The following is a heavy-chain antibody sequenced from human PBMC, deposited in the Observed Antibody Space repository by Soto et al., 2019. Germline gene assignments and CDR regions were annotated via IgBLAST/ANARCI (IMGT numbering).Heavy chain of an antibody. J-gene: IGHJ4*02. CDR3: ARDGYCSGGSCYAVTVFDY. Sequence: QVQLVESGGGVVQPGRSLRLSCAASGFTFSSYGMHWVRQAPGKGLEWVAVIWYDGSNKYYADSVKGRFTISRDNSKNTLYLQMNSRRAEDTAVYYCARDGYCSGGSCYAVTVFDYWGQGTLVTVSS. V-gene: IGHV3-33*01. CDR2: IWYDGSNK. D-gene: IGHD2-15*01. CDR1: GFTFSSYG.